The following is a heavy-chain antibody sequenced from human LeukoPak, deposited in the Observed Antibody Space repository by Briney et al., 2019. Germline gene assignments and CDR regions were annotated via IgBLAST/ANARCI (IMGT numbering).Heavy chain of an antibody. V-gene: IGHV4-59*01. CDR1: GGSISSYY. J-gene: IGHJ1*01. D-gene: IGHD4-23*01. CDR3: AGFGYGGNAIDEYFQH. CDR2: IYYSGST. Sequence: SETLSLTCTVSGGSISSYYWSWIRQPPGKGLEWIGYIYYSGSTNYNPSLKSRVTISVDTSKNQFSLKLGSVTAADTAVYYCAGFGYGGNAIDEYFQHWGQGTLVTVSS.